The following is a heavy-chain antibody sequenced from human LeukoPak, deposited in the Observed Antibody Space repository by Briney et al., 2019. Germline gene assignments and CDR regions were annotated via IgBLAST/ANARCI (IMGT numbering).Heavy chain of an antibody. V-gene: IGHV3-66*01. CDR3: ARDPYSNYFDY. J-gene: IGHJ4*02. Sequence: GGSLRLSCAASGFTVGRNHMTWVRQAPGKGLDWVSVINTDGSTYYADSVKGRFTISRDTSKNTVHLQMISLRAEDTAVYYCARDPYSNYFDYWGQGTLVTVSS. D-gene: IGHD4-11*01. CDR2: INTDGST. CDR1: GFTVGRNH.